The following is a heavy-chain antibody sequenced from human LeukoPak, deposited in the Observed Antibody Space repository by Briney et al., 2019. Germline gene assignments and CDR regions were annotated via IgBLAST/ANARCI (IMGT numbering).Heavy chain of an antibody. CDR1: GFTFTKFW. D-gene: IGHD1-26*01. Sequence: GGSLRLSCAASGFTFTKFWMSWVRQAPGKGLEWVANIQEDGKKENYVDSVKGRFTISRDNSKNTLYLQMNSLRAEDTAVYYCAKDYLGGSYGNYFDYWGQGTLVTVSS. J-gene: IGHJ4*02. CDR2: IQEDGKKE. V-gene: IGHV3-7*01. CDR3: AKDYLGGSYGNYFDY.